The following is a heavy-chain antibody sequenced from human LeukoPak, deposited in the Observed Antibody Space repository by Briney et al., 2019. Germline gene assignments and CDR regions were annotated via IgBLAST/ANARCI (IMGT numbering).Heavy chain of an antibody. CDR2: IWYDGSKK. D-gene: IGHD4-11*01. J-gene: IGHJ5*02. CDR1: YG. CDR3: AKDQAGYSNYMTPFDH. V-gene: IGHV3-33*03. Sequence: YGXHWVGQAQGKGVEGXAVIWYDGSKKYYADYVKGRFTISRDKTKNTLYLQMNSLRAEDTAVYYCAKDQAGYSNYMTPFDHWGQGTLVTVSS.